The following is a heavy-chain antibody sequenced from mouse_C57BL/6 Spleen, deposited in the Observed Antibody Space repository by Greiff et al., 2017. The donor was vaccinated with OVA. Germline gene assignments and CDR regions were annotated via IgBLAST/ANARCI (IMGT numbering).Heavy chain of an antibody. CDR1: GYTFTSYW. D-gene: IGHD1-1*01. Sequence: QVQLQQPGAELVKPGASVKLSCKASGYTFTSYWMQWVKQRPGQGLEWIGEIDPSDSYTNYNQKFKGKATLTVDTSSSTAYMQLSSLTSEDSAVYYCARRYYGSSYRDYDGWGKGPTLT. V-gene: IGHV1-50*01. J-gene: IGHJ2*01. CDR3: ARRYYGSSYRDYDG. CDR2: IDPSDSYT.